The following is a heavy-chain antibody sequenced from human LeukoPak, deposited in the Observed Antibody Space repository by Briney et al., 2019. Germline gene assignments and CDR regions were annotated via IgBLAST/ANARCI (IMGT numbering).Heavy chain of an antibody. CDR3: AKVITMIVVASPFDY. CDR1: GFTFSSYG. Sequence: GGSLRLSCAASGFTFSSYGMHWVRQAPGKGLEWVAFIRYDGSNKYYADSVKGRFTISRDNSKNTLYLQMNSLRAEDTAVYYCAKVITMIVVASPFDYWGQGTLVTVSS. D-gene: IGHD3-22*01. J-gene: IGHJ4*02. CDR2: IRYDGSNK. V-gene: IGHV3-30*02.